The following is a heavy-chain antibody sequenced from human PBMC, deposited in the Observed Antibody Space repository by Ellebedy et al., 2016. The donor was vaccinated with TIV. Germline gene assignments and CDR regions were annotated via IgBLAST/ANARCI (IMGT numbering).Heavy chain of an antibody. V-gene: IGHV4-34*01. D-gene: IGHD3-22*01. Sequence: GSLRLXCAVYGGSFSGYYWSWIRQPPGKGLEWIGEINHSGSTNYNPSLKSRVTISVDTSKNQFSLKLSSVTAADTAVYYCARTRYYYRFDPWGQGTLVTVSS. CDR2: INHSGST. CDR3: ARTRYYYRFDP. J-gene: IGHJ5*02. CDR1: GGSFSGYY.